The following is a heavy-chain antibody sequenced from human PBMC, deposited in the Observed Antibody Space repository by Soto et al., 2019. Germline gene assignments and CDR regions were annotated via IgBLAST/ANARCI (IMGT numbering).Heavy chain of an antibody. D-gene: IGHD1-26*01. V-gene: IGHV4-39*01. CDR2: IYYSGST. Sequence: SETLSLTCTVSGGSISSTTYYWGWIRQPPGKGLEWIASIYYSGSTYYNPFLKSRVTISVDTSKNQFSLKLSSVTAADTAVYYCARHXSSALLXXXXXDPWXXGTXVTVSS. J-gene: IGHJ5*02. CDR3: ARHXSSALLXXXXXDP. CDR1: GGSISSTTYY.